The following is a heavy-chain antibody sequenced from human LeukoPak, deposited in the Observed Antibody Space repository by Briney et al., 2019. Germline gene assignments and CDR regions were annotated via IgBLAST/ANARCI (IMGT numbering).Heavy chain of an antibody. J-gene: IGHJ4*02. CDR2: ISSSSSTR. V-gene: IGHV3-48*02. D-gene: IGHD3-10*01. CDR1: GFIFSDYG. Sequence: GGSLRLSCAASGFIFSDYGTNWVRQAPGKGLEWVSYISSSSSTRNYADSVKGRFTVSRDNAKNSLYLQMNSLRNEDTAVYYCASPGENYWGQGTLVTVSS. CDR3: ASPGENY.